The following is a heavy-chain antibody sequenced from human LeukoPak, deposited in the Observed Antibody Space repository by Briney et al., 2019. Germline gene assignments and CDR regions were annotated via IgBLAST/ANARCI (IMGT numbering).Heavy chain of an antibody. D-gene: IGHD2/OR15-2a*01. J-gene: IGHJ4*02. Sequence: GGSLRLSCAASGFTFSSYAMHWVRQAPGKGLEWVAVISYDGSNKYYADSVKGRFTISRDNSKNTLYLQMNSLRAEDTAVYYCARDFGTTNYLFDFWGQGTLVTVSS. CDR3: ARDFGTTNYLFDF. V-gene: IGHV3-30-3*01. CDR2: ISYDGSNK. CDR1: GFTFSSYA.